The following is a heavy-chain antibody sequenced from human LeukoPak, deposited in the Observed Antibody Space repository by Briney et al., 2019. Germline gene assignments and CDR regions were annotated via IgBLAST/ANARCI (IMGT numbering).Heavy chain of an antibody. CDR2: IYYSESY. V-gene: IGHV4-31*03. CDR1: GGSISSGGYY. CDR3: ARDGLGSSGFVY. D-gene: IGHD6-6*01. J-gene: IGHJ4*02. Sequence: SETLSLTCTVSGGSISSGGYYWSWIRQHPGKGREWIRYIYYSESYYYNPSNKSGVTISVDTSKNQFCLKLSYVTAAETAVYYCARDGLGSSGFVYWGQGPLVSVSS.